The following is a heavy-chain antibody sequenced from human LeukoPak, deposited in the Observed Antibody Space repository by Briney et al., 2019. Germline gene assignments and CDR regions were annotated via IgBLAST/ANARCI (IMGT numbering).Heavy chain of an antibody. Sequence: SQTLSLTCAISGDTDSSHSAAWNWIRQSPARGLEWLGRTYYRAKWYNEYAASVKSRITINPDTSNNQFSLQLNSVTPEDTAVYYCAREAGSSWFFGRFDYWGQGALVTVSS. CDR1: GDTDSSHSAA. CDR3: AREAGSSWFFGRFDY. J-gene: IGHJ4*02. CDR2: TYYRAKWYN. D-gene: IGHD6-13*01. V-gene: IGHV6-1*01.